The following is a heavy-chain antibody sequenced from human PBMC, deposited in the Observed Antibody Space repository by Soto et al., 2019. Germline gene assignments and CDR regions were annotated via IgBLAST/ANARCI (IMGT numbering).Heavy chain of an antibody. J-gene: IGHJ4*02. V-gene: IGHV4-59*08. CDR2: FFYTGST. CDR3: ARYPRLDC. CDR1: GGSISGYY. Sequence: SETLSLTCTVSGGSISGYYWSWIRQPPGMRLDWIFFFFYTGSTNYTPSFRSRFSISLDTSKNQFSLHLSFLTAADTAVYFCARYPRLDCWGQGTLVTVSS.